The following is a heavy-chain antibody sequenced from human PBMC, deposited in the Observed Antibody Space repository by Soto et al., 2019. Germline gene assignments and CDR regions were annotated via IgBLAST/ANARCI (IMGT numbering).Heavy chain of an antibody. V-gene: IGHV3-21*01. D-gene: IGHD3-10*01. J-gene: IGHJ6*02. CDR1: GFTFSSYS. Sequence: EVQLVESGGGLVKPGGSLRLSCAASGFTFSSYSMNWVRQAPGKGLEWVSSISSSSSYIYYADSVKGRFTISRDNAKNSLYLQMNSLRAEDTAVYYCARDVPEFGELLTVLGGMDVWGQGTTVTVSS. CDR3: ARDVPEFGELLTVLGGMDV. CDR2: ISSSSSYI.